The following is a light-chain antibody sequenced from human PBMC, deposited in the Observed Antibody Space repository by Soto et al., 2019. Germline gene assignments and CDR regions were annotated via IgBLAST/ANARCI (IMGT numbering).Light chain of an antibody. CDR1: SSDVGGYNY. Sequence: LTQPASVSWSPGQSITISCTGTSSDVGGYNYVSWYQQHPGKAPKLMIYEVSNRPSGVSNRFSGSKSGNTASLTISGLQAEDEADYYCSSYTSSSTVFGTGTKVTVL. CDR2: EVS. J-gene: IGLJ1*01. V-gene: IGLV2-14*01. CDR3: SSYTSSSTV.